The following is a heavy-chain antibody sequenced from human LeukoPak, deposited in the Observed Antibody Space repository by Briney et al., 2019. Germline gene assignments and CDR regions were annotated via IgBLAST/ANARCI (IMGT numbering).Heavy chain of an antibody. CDR1: GFTFSSYS. CDR2: ISSDSRTI. Sequence: GGSLRLSCAASGFTFSSYSMNWVRQAPGKGLEWVSYISSDSRTIYYADSVKGRFTISRDNAKNSLYLQMNSLRDEDTAVYYCARYGSGTSYITNYFDYWGQGTLVTVSS. V-gene: IGHV3-48*02. CDR3: ARYGSGTSYITNYFDY. J-gene: IGHJ4*02. D-gene: IGHD3-10*01.